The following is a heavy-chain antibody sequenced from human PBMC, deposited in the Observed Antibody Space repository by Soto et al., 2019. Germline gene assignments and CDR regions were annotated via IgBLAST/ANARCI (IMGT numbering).Heavy chain of an antibody. CDR3: EIVDIVATS. CDR1: GYTFTSYA. Sequence: QVQLVQSGAEVKKPGASVKVSCKASGYTFTSYAMHWVRQAPGQRLEWMGWFNAGNGNTKYSQKFQGRVTITRDTSASTAYMELSSLRSEDTAVYYCEIVDIVATSWGQGTLVTVSA. CDR2: FNAGNGNT. D-gene: IGHD5-12*01. J-gene: IGHJ5*02. V-gene: IGHV1-3*01.